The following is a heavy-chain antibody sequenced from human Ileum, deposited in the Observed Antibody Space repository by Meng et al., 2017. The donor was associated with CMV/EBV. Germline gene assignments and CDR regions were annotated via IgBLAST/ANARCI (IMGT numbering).Heavy chain of an antibody. CDR2: ITKNSGYI. Sequence: GESLKISCATSGFTFSRHTMNWVRQAPGKGLEWVSSITKNSGYIHYADSVKGRFTISRENAMNSLYLQMDSLRAEDTAVYYCAKDYSGYDSHFDYWGQGTLVTVSS. J-gene: IGHJ4*02. V-gene: IGHV3-21*04. CDR3: AKDYSGYDSHFDY. CDR1: GFTFSRHT. D-gene: IGHD5-12*01.